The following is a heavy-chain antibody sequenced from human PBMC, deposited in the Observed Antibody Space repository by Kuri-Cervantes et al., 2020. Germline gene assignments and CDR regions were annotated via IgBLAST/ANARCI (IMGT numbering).Heavy chain of an antibody. D-gene: IGHD4-17*01. V-gene: IGHV3-23*01. CDR3: AKTATTVTTGGYYYYMDV. J-gene: IGHJ6*03. CDR2: ISGSGGST. Sequence: GGSLRLSCAASGFTVSSNYMSWVRQAPGKGLEWVSAISGSGGSTYYADSVKGRFTISRDNSKNTLYLQMNSLRAEDTAVYYCAKTATTVTTGGYYYYMDVWGKGTTVTVSS. CDR1: GFTVSSNY.